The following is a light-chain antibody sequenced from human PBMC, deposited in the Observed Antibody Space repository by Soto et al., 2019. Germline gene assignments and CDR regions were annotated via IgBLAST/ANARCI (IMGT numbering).Light chain of an antibody. CDR1: NIGSKS. V-gene: IGLV3-21*02. CDR3: QSYDNILSGPL. J-gene: IGLJ3*02. Sequence: SYELTQPPSVSVAPGQTARITCGGNNIGSKSVHWYQQKPGQAPVLVVYDDSDRPSGVPDRFSGSKSGTSASLAITGLRAEDEADYYCQSYDNILSGPLFGGGTKVTVL. CDR2: DDS.